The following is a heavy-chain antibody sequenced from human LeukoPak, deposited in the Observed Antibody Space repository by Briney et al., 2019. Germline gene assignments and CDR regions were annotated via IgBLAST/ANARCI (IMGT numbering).Heavy chain of an antibody. Sequence: GGSLRPSCAASGFTFSSYAMHWVRQAPGKGLEWVAVISYDGSNKYYADSVKGRSTISRDNSKNTLYLQMNSLRAEDTAVYYCARVHLIVVVGRAFDIWGQGTMVTVSS. CDR1: GFTFSSYA. CDR2: ISYDGSNK. V-gene: IGHV3-30-3*01. CDR3: ARVHLIVVVGRAFDI. J-gene: IGHJ3*02. D-gene: IGHD3-22*01.